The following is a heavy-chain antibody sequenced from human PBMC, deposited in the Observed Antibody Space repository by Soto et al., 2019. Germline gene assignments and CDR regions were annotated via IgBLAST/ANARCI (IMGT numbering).Heavy chain of an antibody. Sequence: SGPTLVNPTQTVTLTCTFSGLSLSTTGVGVGWIRQPPGKALECLAVMYWNDDKYYSPSLKSRLTITKDTSKNQVVLTMTDMDPVDTATYYCAYRQRFDCSNTNCQSWFDPWGQGTLVTVSS. D-gene: IGHD2-2*01. CDR3: AYRQRFDCSNTNCQSWFDP. V-gene: IGHV2-5*01. J-gene: IGHJ5*02. CDR2: MYWNDDK. CDR1: GLSLSTTGVG.